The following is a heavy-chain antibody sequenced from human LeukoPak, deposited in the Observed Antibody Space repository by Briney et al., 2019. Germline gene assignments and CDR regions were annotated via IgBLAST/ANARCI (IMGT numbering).Heavy chain of an antibody. D-gene: IGHD3-10*01. CDR2: IRNDGSTK. V-gene: IGHV3-30*02. Sequence: GGSLRLSCAASGFTFSNYGMHWVRQAPGKGLEWVAFIRNDGSTKYYVDSVKGRFVISRDNSRNTLYLYMNSLRAEDSAVYYCAKDGVSSSVRAFDIWGQGTMVTVSS. CDR1: GFTFSNYG. CDR3: AKDGVSSSVRAFDI. J-gene: IGHJ3*02.